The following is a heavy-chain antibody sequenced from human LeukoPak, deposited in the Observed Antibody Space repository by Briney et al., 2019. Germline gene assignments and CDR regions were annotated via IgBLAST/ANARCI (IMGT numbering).Heavy chain of an antibody. J-gene: IGHJ6*03. Sequence: SETLSLTCAVYGGSFSGYYWSWIRQPPGKGLEWIGEINHSGSTNYNPSLKSRVTISVDTSKNQFSLKLSSVTAADTAVYYCARGEFGVYSYGIYYYYYYMDVWGKGTTVTVSS. CDR2: INHSGST. CDR3: ARGEFGVYSYGIYYYYYYMDV. CDR1: GGSFSGYY. V-gene: IGHV4-34*01. D-gene: IGHD5-18*01.